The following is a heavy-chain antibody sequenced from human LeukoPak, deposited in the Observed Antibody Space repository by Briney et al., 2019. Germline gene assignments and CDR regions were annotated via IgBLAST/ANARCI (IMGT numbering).Heavy chain of an antibody. CDR2: INHSGST. J-gene: IGHJ4*02. V-gene: IGHV4-34*01. Sequence: SETLSLTCAVYGGSFSGYYWSWIRQPPGKGLEWIGEINHSGSTNYNPSLKSRVTISVDTSKNQFSLKLSSVTAADTAVYYCARERRYAAFDYWGQGTLVTVSS. D-gene: IGHD3-9*01. CDR3: ARERRYAAFDY. CDR1: GGSFSGYY.